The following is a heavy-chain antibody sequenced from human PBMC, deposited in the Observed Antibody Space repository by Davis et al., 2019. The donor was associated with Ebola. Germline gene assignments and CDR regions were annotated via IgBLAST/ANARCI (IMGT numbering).Heavy chain of an antibody. CDR3: ATVRYDLGQAY. D-gene: IGHD3-10*02. CDR1: GFTFSSYW. CDR2: INPDAREI. Sequence: GESLKISCAASGFTFSSYWMIWVRQAPGKGLEWVANINPDAREIYYVDSVRGRFTISRDNGRNSLYLQMNSLRVDDTAVYYCATVRYDLGQAYWGQGTLVTVSS. J-gene: IGHJ4*02. V-gene: IGHV3-7*03.